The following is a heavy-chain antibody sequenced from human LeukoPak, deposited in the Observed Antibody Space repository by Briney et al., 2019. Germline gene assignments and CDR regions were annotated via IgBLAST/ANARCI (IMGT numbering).Heavy chain of an antibody. J-gene: IGHJ4*02. V-gene: IGHV4-39*01. CDR3: ARHIGEFWDTIFGVVINY. CDR1: GGSISSSSYY. D-gene: IGHD3-3*01. Sequence: SETLSLTCTVSGGSISSSSYYWGWIRQPPGKGLEWIGSIFYSGSTYYNPSLKSRVTISVDTSKNQFSLKLSSVTAADTAVYYCARHIGEFWDTIFGVVINYWGQGTLVTVSS. CDR2: IFYSGST.